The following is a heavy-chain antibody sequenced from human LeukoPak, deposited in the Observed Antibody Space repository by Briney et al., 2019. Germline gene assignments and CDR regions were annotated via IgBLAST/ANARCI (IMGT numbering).Heavy chain of an antibody. CDR3: ARGKHCSSTSCSQYNWFDP. Sequence: SQTLSLTCTVSGGSISSGGYYWSWIRQPPGKGLEWIGYIYHSGSTYYNPSLKSRVTISVDRSKNQFSLKLSSVTAADTAVYYCARGKHCSSTSCSQYNWFDPWGQGTLVTVSS. D-gene: IGHD2-2*01. J-gene: IGHJ5*02. CDR1: GGSISSGGYY. CDR2: IYHSGST. V-gene: IGHV4-30-2*01.